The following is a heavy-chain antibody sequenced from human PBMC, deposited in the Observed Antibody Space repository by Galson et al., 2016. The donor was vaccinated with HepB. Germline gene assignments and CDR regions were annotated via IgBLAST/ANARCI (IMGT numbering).Heavy chain of an antibody. Sequence: SETLSLTCAVSGGSISSGPCSWSWIRQSPGKGLEWVGYVYHPGTTNYNPSLESRVTISVDTSKNQFSLRVTSVTAADTAVYFCARGDDGRDSYFPALDSWGQGAQVTVSS. D-gene: IGHD2-21*01. V-gene: IGHV4-61*01. J-gene: IGHJ4*02. CDR1: GGSISSGPCS. CDR3: ARGDDGRDSYFPALDS. CDR2: VYHPGTT.